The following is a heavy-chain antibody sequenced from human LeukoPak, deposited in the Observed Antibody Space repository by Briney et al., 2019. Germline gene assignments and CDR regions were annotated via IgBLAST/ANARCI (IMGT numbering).Heavy chain of an antibody. V-gene: IGHV5-51*01. CDR2: IYPGDSDT. Sequence: GESLKISCRGSGYNFVNYWIAWVRQMPGKGLEWMGVIYPGDSDTRYSPSFQGQVTISADKSISTAYLQWSSLKASDTAMFYCARRTPSTEYFDYWGQGTLATVSS. CDR3: ARRTPSTEYFDY. J-gene: IGHJ4*02. CDR1: GYNFVNYW.